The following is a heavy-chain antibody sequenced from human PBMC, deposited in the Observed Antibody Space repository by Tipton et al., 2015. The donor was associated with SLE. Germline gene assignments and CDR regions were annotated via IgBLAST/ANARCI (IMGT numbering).Heavy chain of an antibody. V-gene: IGHV4-59*08. CDR1: GGSISSYY. J-gene: IGHJ3*02. D-gene: IGHD6-19*01. Sequence: TLSLTCTVSGGSISSYYWSWIRQPPGKGLEWIGYIYYSGSTNYNPSLKSRVTISVDTSKNQFSLKLRSVTAADTALYYCGRHDGQCDAFDSWGQGTMVTVSS. CDR3: GRHDGQCDAFDS. CDR2: IYYSGST.